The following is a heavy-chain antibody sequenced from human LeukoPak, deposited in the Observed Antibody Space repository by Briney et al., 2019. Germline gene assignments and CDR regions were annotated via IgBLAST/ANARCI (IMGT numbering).Heavy chain of an antibody. Sequence: SETLSLTCTVSGGSVSSYYWSWIRQPPGKGLEWIGYIKSSGSSNYNPSLKSRVTISMDTSKNQFSLRLNSVTAADTAVYYCARELIFRYFGWLPDYYYYGMDVWGQGTTVTVSS. CDR2: IKSSGSS. CDR1: GGSVSSYY. V-gene: IGHV4-59*02. D-gene: IGHD3-9*01. CDR3: ARELIFRYFGWLPDYYYYGMDV. J-gene: IGHJ6*02.